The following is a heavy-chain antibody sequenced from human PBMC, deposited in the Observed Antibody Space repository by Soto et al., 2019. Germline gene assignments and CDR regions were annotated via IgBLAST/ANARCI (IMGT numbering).Heavy chain of an antibody. V-gene: IGHV5-10-1*01. CDR2: IDPSDSYT. J-gene: IGHJ6*02. Sequence: PGESLKISCKGSGYSFTSYWISWVRQMPGKGLEWMGRIDPSDSYTNYSPSFQGHVTISADKSISTAYLQWSSLKASDTAMYYCAKDMGATVNYYYYGMDVWGQGTTVTVSS. CDR1: GYSFTSYW. CDR3: AKDMGATVNYYYYGMDV. D-gene: IGHD1-26*01.